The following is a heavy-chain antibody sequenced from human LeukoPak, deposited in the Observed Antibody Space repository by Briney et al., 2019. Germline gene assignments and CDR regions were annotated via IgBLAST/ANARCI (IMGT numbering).Heavy chain of an antibody. J-gene: IGHJ2*01. Sequence: PGGSLRLSCAASGFTFSSYSMNWVRQAPGKGLEWVSSISSSSSYIYYADSVKGRFTISRDNAKNSLYLQMNSLRAEDTAVYYCARDTAYGSGRRLWHVDLWGRGTLVTVSS. D-gene: IGHD3-10*01. CDR1: GFTFSSYS. CDR3: ARDTAYGSGRRLWHVDL. CDR2: ISSSSSYI. V-gene: IGHV3-21*01.